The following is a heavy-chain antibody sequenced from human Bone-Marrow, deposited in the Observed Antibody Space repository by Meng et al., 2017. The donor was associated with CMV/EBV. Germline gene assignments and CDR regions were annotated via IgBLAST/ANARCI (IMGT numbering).Heavy chain of an antibody. CDR1: GGTFSSYA. D-gene: IGHD2-15*01. Sequence: SVKVSCKASGGTFSSYAISWVRQAPGQGLEWMGGIIPIFGTANYAQKFQGRVTITTDESTSTAYMVLSSLRSEDTAVYYCARASLAATPYYYYYGMDVWGQGTTVTVSS. CDR2: IIPIFGTA. V-gene: IGHV1-69*05. CDR3: ARASLAATPYYYYYGMDV. J-gene: IGHJ6*02.